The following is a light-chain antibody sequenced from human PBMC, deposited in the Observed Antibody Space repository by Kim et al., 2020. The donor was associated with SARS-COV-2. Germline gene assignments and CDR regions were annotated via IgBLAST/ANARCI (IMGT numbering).Light chain of an antibody. J-gene: IGLJ2*01. Sequence: ARITCGGPTTGIKILPWYQQNPGQSPMTVVYNDIARPSGIPGRFSGSNSGNTATLTIRRVEAGDEADYYFLVLDISRDHLVIFGGGTQLTVL. CDR2: NDI. CDR1: TTGIKI. CDR3: LVLDISRDHLVI. V-gene: IGLV3-21*02.